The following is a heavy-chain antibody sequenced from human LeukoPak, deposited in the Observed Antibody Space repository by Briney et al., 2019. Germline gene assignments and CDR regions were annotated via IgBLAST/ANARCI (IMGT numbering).Heavy chain of an antibody. CDR1: GFTFSSYN. V-gene: IGHV3-21*01. D-gene: IGHD6-13*01. CDR2: ISSSSSYI. CDR3: AREAGTGSWPFDH. J-gene: IGHJ5*02. Sequence: PGGSLSLSCAASGFTFSSYNMNWVRQAPGKGLEWVSSISSSSSYIYYADSVKGRFTISRDNAKNSLYLQMNSLRAEDTAVYYCAREAGTGSWPFDHWGQGTLVTVSS.